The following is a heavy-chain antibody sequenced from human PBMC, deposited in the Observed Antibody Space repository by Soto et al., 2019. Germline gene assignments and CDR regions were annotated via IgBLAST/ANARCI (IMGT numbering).Heavy chain of an antibody. Sequence: SETLSLTCAVYGGSFSGYYWSWIRQPPGKGLGWIGEINHSGSTNYNPSLKSRVTISVDTSKNQFSLKLSSVTAADTAVYYCASAGRRRSSGWSVVRGYYYYYMDVWGKGTTVT. V-gene: IGHV4-34*01. D-gene: IGHD6-19*01. CDR1: GGSFSGYY. CDR3: ASAGRRRSSGWSVVRGYYYYYMDV. CDR2: INHSGST. J-gene: IGHJ6*03.